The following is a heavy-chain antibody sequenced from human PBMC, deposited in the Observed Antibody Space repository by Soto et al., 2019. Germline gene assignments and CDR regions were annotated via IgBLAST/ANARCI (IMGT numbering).Heavy chain of an antibody. CDR3: TTERDY. CDR1: GLSFSGSA. CDR2: IRSRPHNYAT. Sequence: EVQLVESGGGLVQIGGSLKLSCATSGLSFSGSAMHWARQASGKGLEWVGRIRSRPHNYATTYAASVEGRFTISRDASKNTVYLPMTGLTTEDTAVYYCTTERDYWGRGTLVTVSS. J-gene: IGHJ4*02. V-gene: IGHV3-73*02.